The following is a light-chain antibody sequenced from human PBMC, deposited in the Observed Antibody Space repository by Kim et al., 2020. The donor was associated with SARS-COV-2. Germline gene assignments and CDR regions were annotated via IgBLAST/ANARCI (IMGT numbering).Light chain of an antibody. CDR3: QQRSNWPWT. V-gene: IGKV3-11*01. J-gene: IGKJ1*01. CDR2: DAF. Sequence: LSPGERVTLSCRASQSVSSYLAWFQQKRGQPPRLLNYDAFNRATGIPAKFSVSGSGTDFTLTISSLEPEDFAVYYCQQRSNWPWTFGQGTKVDIK. CDR1: QSVSSY.